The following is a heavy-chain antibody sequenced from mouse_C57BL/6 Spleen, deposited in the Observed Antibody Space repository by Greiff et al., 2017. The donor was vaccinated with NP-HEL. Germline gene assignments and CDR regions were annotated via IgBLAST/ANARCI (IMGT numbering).Heavy chain of an antibody. Sequence: VQLQQSGTELVKPGASVKLSCKASGYTFTSYWMHWVKQRPGQGLEWIGNINPSNGGTNYNEKFKSKATLTVDKSSSTAYMQLSSLTSEDSAVYYCARREIYYDYSFAYWGQGTLVTVSA. CDR3: ARREIYYDYSFAY. CDR1: GYTFTSYW. V-gene: IGHV1-53*01. D-gene: IGHD2-4*01. J-gene: IGHJ3*01. CDR2: INPSNGGT.